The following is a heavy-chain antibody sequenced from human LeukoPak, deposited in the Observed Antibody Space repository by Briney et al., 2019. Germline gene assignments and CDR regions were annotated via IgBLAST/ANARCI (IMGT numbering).Heavy chain of an antibody. CDR2: ISAYNGNT. CDR3: ARDQPLSYYDILTGYDVYYYYGMDV. J-gene: IGHJ6*02. V-gene: IGHV1-18*01. D-gene: IGHD3-9*01. CDR1: GYTFTSYG. Sequence: GASVKVSCTASGYTFTSYGISWVRQAPGQGLEWMGWISAYNGNTNYAQKLQGRVTMTTDTSTSTAYMELRSLRSDDTAVYYCARDQPLSYYDILTGYDVYYYYGMDVWGQGTTVTVSS.